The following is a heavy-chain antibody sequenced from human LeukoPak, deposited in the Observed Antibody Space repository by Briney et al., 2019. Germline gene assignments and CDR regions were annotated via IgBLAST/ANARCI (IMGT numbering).Heavy chain of an antibody. J-gene: IGHJ6*04. CDR3: AELGITMIGGV. V-gene: IGHV3-74*01. D-gene: IGHD3-10*02. CDR2: INSDGSTT. CDR1: GFTFSSYW. Sequence: GGSLRLSCAASGFTFSSYWLHWVRQAPGKGLVWVSRINSDGSTTNYADSVKGRFTISRDNAKNTLYLQMNSLRAEDTAVYYCAELGITMIGGVWGKGTTVTISS.